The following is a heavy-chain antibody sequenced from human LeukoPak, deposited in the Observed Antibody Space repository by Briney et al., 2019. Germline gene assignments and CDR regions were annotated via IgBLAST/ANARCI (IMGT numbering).Heavy chain of an antibody. Sequence: GGSLRLSCAASGFTFRDYYMSWMRQAPGKGLECVSYISSTGSTIYYAGSVKGRFTISRDNAKNSLYLQMNSLRAEDTAVYYCASGFGEPPSPYYYYYGMDVWGQGTTVTVSS. D-gene: IGHD3-10*01. CDR1: GFTFRDYY. CDR3: ASGFGEPPSPYYYYYGMDV. CDR2: ISSTGSTI. J-gene: IGHJ6*02. V-gene: IGHV3-11*04.